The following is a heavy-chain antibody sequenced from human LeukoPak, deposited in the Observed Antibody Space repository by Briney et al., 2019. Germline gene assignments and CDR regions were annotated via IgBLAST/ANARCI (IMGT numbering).Heavy chain of an antibody. J-gene: IGHJ4*02. CDR3: ARALWFGETFPAY. CDR1: GFTFSSYE. CDR2: ISSSSSTI. V-gene: IGHV3-48*01. Sequence: GGSLRLSCAASGFTFSSYEMNWIRQAPGKGLEWVSYISSSSSTIYYADSVKGRFTISRDNAKNSLYLQMNSLRAEDTAVYYCARALWFGETFPAYWGQGTLVTVSS. D-gene: IGHD3-10*01.